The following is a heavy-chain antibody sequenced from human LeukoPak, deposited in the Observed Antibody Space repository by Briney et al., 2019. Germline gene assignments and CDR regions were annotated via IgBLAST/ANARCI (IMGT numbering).Heavy chain of an antibody. V-gene: IGHV1-69*05. D-gene: IGHD4-17*01. CDR3: ARSFVTTLYFDY. Sequence: ASVKVSCKASGGTFSSYAISWVRQAPGQGLEWMGGIIPIFGTANYAQKFQGRVTITTDESTSTAYMELSSLRSEDTAVYYCARSFVTTLYFDYWGQGTLVTVSS. CDR2: IIPIFGTA. J-gene: IGHJ4*02. CDR1: GGTFSSYA.